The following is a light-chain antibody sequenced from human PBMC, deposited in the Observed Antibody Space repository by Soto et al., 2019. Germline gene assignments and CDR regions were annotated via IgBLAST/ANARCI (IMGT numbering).Light chain of an antibody. CDR3: QQYYSFPWT. CDR2: AAS. J-gene: IGKJ1*01. Sequence: DIQMTQSPSSLSASVGDRVTITCRANQSVSDSLNWYQQKPGKVPKLLIYAASSLRSGVPSRISGSGSGTEFTLTISCLQSEDFATYYCQQYYSFPWTFGQGTKVDIK. CDR1: QSVSDS. V-gene: IGKV1-39*01.